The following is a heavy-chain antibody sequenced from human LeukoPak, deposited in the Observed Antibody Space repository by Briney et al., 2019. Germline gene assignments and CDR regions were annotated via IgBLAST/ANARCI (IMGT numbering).Heavy chain of an antibody. CDR3: ARLPYGATVPTYFDY. J-gene: IGHJ4*02. CDR1: GGSISSGDYY. CDR2: IYYSGST. Sequence: PSETLSLTCTVSGGSISSGDYYWSWIRQPPGKGLEWIGYIYYSGSTYYNPSLKSRVTISVDTSKNQFSLKLSSVTAADTAVYCCARLPYGATVPTYFDYWGQGTLVTVSS. V-gene: IGHV4-30-4*01. D-gene: IGHD1-26*01.